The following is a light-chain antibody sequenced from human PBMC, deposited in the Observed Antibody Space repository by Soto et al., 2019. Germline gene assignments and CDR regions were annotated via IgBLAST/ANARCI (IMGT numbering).Light chain of an antibody. J-gene: IGLJ3*02. CDR3: TSFARGSTVV. V-gene: IGLV2-23*01. Sequence: QSALTQPVAVSGSPGQSITISCTGTSSDVGTYNLVSWYQQYPGKAPKLMIYATSKRPSGVSNRFSGSKSGDTASLTISGLQAEDEADYYCTSFARGSTVVFGGGTKLTVL. CDR1: SSDVGTYNL. CDR2: ATS.